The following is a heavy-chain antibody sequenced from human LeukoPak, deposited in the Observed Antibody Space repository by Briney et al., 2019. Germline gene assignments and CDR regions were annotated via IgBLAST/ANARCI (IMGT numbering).Heavy chain of an antibody. Sequence: SETLSLTCTVSGGSISSSGYYWSWIRQPPGKGLEWIGYIYHSGSTYYNPSLKSRVTISVDRSKNQFSLKLSSVTAADTAVYYCATSGTTVAWGQGTLVTVSS. CDR3: ATSGTTVA. D-gene: IGHD4-11*01. CDR1: GGSISSSGYY. J-gene: IGHJ4*02. CDR2: IYHSGST. V-gene: IGHV4-30-2*01.